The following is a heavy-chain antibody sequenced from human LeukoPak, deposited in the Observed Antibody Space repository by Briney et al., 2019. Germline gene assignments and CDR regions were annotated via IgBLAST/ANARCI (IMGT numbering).Heavy chain of an antibody. CDR1: GGSINSYY. D-gene: IGHD1-7*01. V-gene: IGHV4-59*01. CDR2: IYYSGST. Sequence: SETLSLTCTVSGGSINSYYWSWIRQPPGKGLEWIAYIYYSGSTSYNPSLKSRVTISVDTSKNQFSLKLNSVAAADTAMYYCARLFHPALSGNYPFDYWGQGTLVTVSS. J-gene: IGHJ4*02. CDR3: ARLFHPALSGNYPFDY.